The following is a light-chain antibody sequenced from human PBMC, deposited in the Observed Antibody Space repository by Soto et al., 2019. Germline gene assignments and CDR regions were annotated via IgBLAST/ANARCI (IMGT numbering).Light chain of an antibody. CDR3: QQSYSTPPT. J-gene: IGKJ2*01. CDR2: GGF. Sequence: DIQMTQSPSSLSASVGDRVTITCRASQSIRTSLNWYQQKPGKAPKLLIYGGFSLQSGAPSRFSGSRSGTDFTLTISSLQPEDFAVYYCQQSYSTPPTFGQGTKVEIK. V-gene: IGKV1-39*01. CDR1: QSIRTS.